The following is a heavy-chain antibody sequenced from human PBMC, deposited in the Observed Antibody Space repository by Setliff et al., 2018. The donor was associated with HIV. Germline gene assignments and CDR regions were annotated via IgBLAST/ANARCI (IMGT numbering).Heavy chain of an antibody. V-gene: IGHV4-39*01. D-gene: IGHD3-22*01. J-gene: IGHJ3*02. CDR3: ARLPFSGYLRIDAFDI. Sequence: SETLSLTCTVSGGSISSSNYYWGWVRQPPGRGLEWIGSLYYSGSTYYNPSLKSRVTISVDTSKNQFSLKLTSVTAADTAVYYCARLPFSGYLRIDAFDIWGQGTMVTVSS. CDR2: LYYSGST. CDR1: GGSISSSNYY.